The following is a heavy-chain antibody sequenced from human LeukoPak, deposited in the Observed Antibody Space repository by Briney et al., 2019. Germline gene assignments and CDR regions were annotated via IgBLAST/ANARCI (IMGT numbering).Heavy chain of an antibody. CDR2: IIPIFGTA. D-gene: IGHD1-26*01. V-gene: IGHV1-69*05. J-gene: IGHJ6*03. Sequence: GASVKVSCKASGGTFSSYAISWVRQAPGQGLEWMGGIIPIFGTANYAQKFQGRVTITTDESTSTAYMELSSLRSEDTAVYYCARGGFGGSRFYYYYYYMDVWGKGTTVTVSS. CDR1: GGTFSSYA. CDR3: ARGGFGGSRFYYYYYYMDV.